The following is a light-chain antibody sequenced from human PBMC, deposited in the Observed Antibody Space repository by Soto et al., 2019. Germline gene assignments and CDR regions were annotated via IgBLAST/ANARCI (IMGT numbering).Light chain of an antibody. J-gene: IGKJ2*01. CDR2: GAS. CDR3: QQYGSSLMYA. Sequence: EIVLTQSPGTLSLSPGERATLSCRTSQSINSNYLAWYQQKTGQAPRLLIYGASSRAMGIPDRFSGSGSGTEFTITISRLEPEDFAVYYCQQYGSSLMYAFGQGTKVEIK. V-gene: IGKV3-20*01. CDR1: QSINSNY.